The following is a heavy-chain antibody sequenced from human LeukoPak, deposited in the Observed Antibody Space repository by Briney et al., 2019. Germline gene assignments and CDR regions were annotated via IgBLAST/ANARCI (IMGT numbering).Heavy chain of an antibody. J-gene: IGHJ4*02. CDR2: ISYDGSNK. CDR1: GFTFSSYG. D-gene: IGHD2-2*01. Sequence: GRSLRLSCAASGFTFSSYGMHWVRQAPGKGLEWVAVISYDGSNKYHADSVKGRFTISRDNSKNTLYLQMNSLRAEDTAVYYCAKDLGLLVVPAAIVDYWGQGTLVTVSS. CDR3: AKDLGLLVVPAAIVDY. V-gene: IGHV3-30*18.